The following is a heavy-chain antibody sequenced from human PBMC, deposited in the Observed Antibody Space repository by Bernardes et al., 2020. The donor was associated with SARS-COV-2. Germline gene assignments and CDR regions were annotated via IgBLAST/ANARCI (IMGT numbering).Heavy chain of an antibody. Sequence: ETLSLTYTVSGGSISSYYWSWIRQPPGKGLEWIGYIYYSGSTNYNPSLKSRVTISVDTSKNQFSLKLSSVTAADTAVYYCARSGEYNGGSSWYAPFDYWGQGTLVTVSS. CDR1: GGSISSYY. V-gene: IGHV4-59*01. CDR2: IYYSGST. D-gene: IGHD6-13*01. J-gene: IGHJ4*02. CDR3: ARSGEYNGGSSWYAPFDY.